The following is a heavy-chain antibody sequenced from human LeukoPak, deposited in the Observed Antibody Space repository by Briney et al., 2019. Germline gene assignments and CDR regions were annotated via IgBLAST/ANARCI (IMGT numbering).Heavy chain of an antibody. J-gene: IGHJ4*02. CDR2: NYHSGST. D-gene: IGHD6-19*01. CDR1: GNSISSTYY. Sequence: ETLSLTCAVSGNSISSTYYWGWIRQPPGKGLEWIGNNYHSGSTYYNPSLKSRVTISIDTSKDQFSLKLNSVTAADTAVYYCARSVAGNFDYWGQGTLVTVSS. V-gene: IGHV4-38-2*01. CDR3: ARSVAGNFDY.